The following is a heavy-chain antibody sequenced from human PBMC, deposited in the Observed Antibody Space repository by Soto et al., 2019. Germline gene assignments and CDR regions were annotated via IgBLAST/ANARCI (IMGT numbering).Heavy chain of an antibody. CDR3: ARRAAPPENWFDP. Sequence: ASVKVSWKASGGTFSSYTISWVRQAPGQGLEWMGGIIPIFGTANYAQKSQGRVTITADESTSTAYMELSSLRSEDTAVYYCARRAAPPENWFDPWGQGTLVTVSS. J-gene: IGHJ5*02. CDR1: GGTFSSYT. D-gene: IGHD6-6*01. V-gene: IGHV1-69*13. CDR2: IIPIFGTA.